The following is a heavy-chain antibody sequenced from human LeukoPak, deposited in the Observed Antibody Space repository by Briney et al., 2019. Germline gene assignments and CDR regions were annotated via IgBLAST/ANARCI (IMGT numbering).Heavy chain of an antibody. Sequence: PSQTLFLTCTVSGGSVSSGDYYWSWIRQPPGKGLEWIGYIYYSGSTYYNPSLKSRITISVDTSKNQFSLKLSSVTAADTALYYCARGITRRRTFDIWGQGTMVTVSS. CDR3: ARGITRRRTFDI. J-gene: IGHJ3*02. CDR1: GGSVSSGDYY. V-gene: IGHV4-30-4*01. CDR2: IYYSGST. D-gene: IGHD3-10*01.